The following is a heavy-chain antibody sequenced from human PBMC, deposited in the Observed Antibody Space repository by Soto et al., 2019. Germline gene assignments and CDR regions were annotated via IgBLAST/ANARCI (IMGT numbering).Heavy chain of an antibody. CDR1: GFTFSSDG. V-gene: IGHV3-30*18. CDR3: AKELLV. Sequence: GGSLSLSCAASGFTFSSDGMHWVRQAPGKGLEWVAVISYDGSNKYYADSVKGRFTISRDNSKNTLYLQINSLRAEDTAVYYCAKELLVWGQGTLVTVSS. J-gene: IGHJ4*02. CDR2: ISYDGSNK.